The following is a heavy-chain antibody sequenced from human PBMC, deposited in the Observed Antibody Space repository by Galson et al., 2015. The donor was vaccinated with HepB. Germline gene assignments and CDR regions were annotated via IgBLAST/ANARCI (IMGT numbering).Heavy chain of an antibody. CDR3: ARGHWYGSGSYYPDF. V-gene: IGHV1-2*04. CDR1: GYIFSGYY. CDR2: INPNSGGA. J-gene: IGHJ4*02. D-gene: IGHD3-10*01. Sequence: SVKVSCKASGYIFSGYYIYWVRQAPGQGLEWMGWINPNSGGANYAQKFEDWVSMTTDTSISTAYMELSRLKSDDTAVYYCARGHWYGSGSYYPDFWGQGTLVTVSS.